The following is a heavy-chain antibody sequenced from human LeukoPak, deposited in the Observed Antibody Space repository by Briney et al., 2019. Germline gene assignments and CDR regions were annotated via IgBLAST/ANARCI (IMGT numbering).Heavy chain of an antibody. CDR3: ARVEGYSYGFFDP. V-gene: IGHV4-59*10. Sequence: SETLSLTCAVYGGSFSGYYWSWIRQPAGMGLEWIGRIYTSGSTNYNPSLKSRVTMSVDTSKNQFSLKLSSVTAADTAVYYCARVEGYSYGFFDPWGQGTLVTVSS. J-gene: IGHJ5*02. CDR1: GGSFSGYY. CDR2: IYTSGST. D-gene: IGHD5-18*01.